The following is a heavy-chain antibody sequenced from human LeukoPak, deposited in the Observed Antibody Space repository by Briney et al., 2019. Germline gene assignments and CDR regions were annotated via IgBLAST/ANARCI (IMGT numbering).Heavy chain of an antibody. V-gene: IGHV3-23*01. J-gene: IGHJ4*02. CDR2: ISGSGDST. CDR3: ARTRPLDSSSWSHGDY. CDR1: GFTFSSSA. D-gene: IGHD6-13*01. Sequence: GGSLRLSCAASGFTFSSSAMSWVRQAPGKGLEWVSAISGSGDSTYYGDSMKGRFTISRDNSKNTLYLQMNSLRAEDTAVYYCARTRPLDSSSWSHGDYWGQGTLVTVSS.